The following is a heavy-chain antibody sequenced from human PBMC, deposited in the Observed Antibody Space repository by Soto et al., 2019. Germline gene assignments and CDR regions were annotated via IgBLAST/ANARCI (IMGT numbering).Heavy chain of an antibody. V-gene: IGHV3-21*01. CDR3: ARGPLRFFEWLFEIDY. J-gene: IGHJ4*02. Sequence: GGSLRLSCAASGFTFSSYSMNWVRQAPGKGLEWVSSISSSRSYIYYADSVKGRFTTSRDNAKNSLYLQMNSLRAEDTAVYYCARGPLRFFEWLFEIDYWGQGTLVTVSS. D-gene: IGHD3-3*01. CDR2: ISSSRSYI. CDR1: GFTFSSYS.